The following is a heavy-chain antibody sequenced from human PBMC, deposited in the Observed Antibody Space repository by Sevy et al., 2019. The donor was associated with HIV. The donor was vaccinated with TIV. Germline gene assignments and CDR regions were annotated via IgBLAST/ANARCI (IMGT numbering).Heavy chain of an antibody. D-gene: IGHD2-15*01. J-gene: IGHJ6*02. V-gene: IGHV3-23*01. CDR1: GFTFSSYA. CDR2: ISGSGGST. CDR3: AKDSPGRVVVVAATRYYGMDV. Sequence: GGSLRLSCAASGFTFSSYAMSWVRQAPGKGLEWVSAISGSGGSTYYADSVKGRFTISRDNSKNTLYLQMNSLRAEDTDVYYCAKDSPGRVVVVAATRYYGMDVWGQGTTVTVSS.